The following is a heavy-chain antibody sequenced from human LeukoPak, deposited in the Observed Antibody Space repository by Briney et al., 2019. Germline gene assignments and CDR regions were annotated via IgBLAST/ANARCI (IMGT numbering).Heavy chain of an antibody. V-gene: IGHV3-21*01. CDR3: ARADCSSSTCYLRRSWFDP. J-gene: IGHJ5*02. CDR2: ISTRSRYI. Sequence: GGSLGLFCASSRLTHSNCYMKCVRRASARGLECVASISTRSRYIFYKDSVRQRFTNSRDDAKNSLSLEMNSLRAEDTAAYYCARADCSSSTCYLRRSWFDPWGQGTLVTVSS. D-gene: IGHD2-2*01. CDR1: RLTHSNCY.